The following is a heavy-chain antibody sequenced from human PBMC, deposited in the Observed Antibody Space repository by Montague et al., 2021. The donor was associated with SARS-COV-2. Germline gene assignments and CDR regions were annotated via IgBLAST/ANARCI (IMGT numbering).Heavy chain of an antibody. J-gene: IGHJ4*02. D-gene: IGHD6-13*01. CDR2: IYYSGST. V-gene: IGHV4-31*03. CDR1: GGSISSGGYY. CDR3: ARDVGWYSSSWFDY. Sequence: TLSLTCTVSGGSISSGGYYWSWIRQHPGKGLEWIGYIYYSGSTXCNPSLKSRVTISVDTSKNQFSLKLSSVTAADTAVYYCARDVGWYSSSWFDYWGQGTLVTVSS.